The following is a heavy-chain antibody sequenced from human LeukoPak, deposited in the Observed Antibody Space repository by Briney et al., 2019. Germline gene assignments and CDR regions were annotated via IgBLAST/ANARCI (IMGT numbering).Heavy chain of an antibody. CDR2: ISGSGGST. J-gene: IGHJ4*02. CDR3: AKDRGHYYTYDY. Sequence: HAGGSLRLSCAASGFTFSSYAMSWVRQAPGKGLEWVSVISGSGGSTYYADSVKGRFTISRDNSKNTLSLQMHSLRAEDTAVYYCAKDRGHYYTYDYWGQGTLVTVSS. CDR1: GFTFSSYA. V-gene: IGHV3-23*01. D-gene: IGHD3-22*01.